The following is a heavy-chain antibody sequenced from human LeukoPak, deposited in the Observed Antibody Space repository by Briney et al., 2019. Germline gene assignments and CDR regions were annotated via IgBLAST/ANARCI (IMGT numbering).Heavy chain of an antibody. CDR2: IYTSGST. V-gene: IGHV4-4*07. J-gene: IGHJ6*02. D-gene: IGHD2-15*01. CDR3: ARDREDCSGGSCYGPSYYYYYGMDV. Sequence: PETLSLTCTVSSGSISSYYWSWIRQPAGKGLEWIGRIYTSGSTNYNPSLKSRVTMSVDTSKNQFSLKLSSVTAADTAVYYCARDREDCSGGSCYGPSYYYYYGMDVWGQGTTVTVSS. CDR1: SGSISSYY.